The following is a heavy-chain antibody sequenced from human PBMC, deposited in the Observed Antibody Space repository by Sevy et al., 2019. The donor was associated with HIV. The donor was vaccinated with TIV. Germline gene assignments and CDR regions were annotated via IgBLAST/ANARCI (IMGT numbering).Heavy chain of an antibody. D-gene: IGHD1-26*01. V-gene: IGHV3-23*01. CDR2: ISGSGGST. Sequence: GGSLRLSCAASGFTFSSYAMSWVRQAPGKGLEWVSAISGSGGSTYYADSVKGRFTISRDNSKNSLYLQMNSLRAEDTAVYYCAKDLRGSPWCFDYWGQGTLVTVSS. J-gene: IGHJ4*02. CDR1: GFTFSSYA. CDR3: AKDLRGSPWCFDY.